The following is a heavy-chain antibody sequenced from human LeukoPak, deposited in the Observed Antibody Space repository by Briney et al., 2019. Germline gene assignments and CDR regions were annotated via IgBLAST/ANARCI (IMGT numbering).Heavy chain of an antibody. CDR1: GFTFSSYA. J-gene: IGHJ4*02. V-gene: IGHV3-23*01. D-gene: IGHD6-19*01. CDR3: AKDLRGWYGNYYFDY. CDR2: ISGSGGST. Sequence: GGSLRLSCAASGFTFSSYAMSWVRQAPGKGLEWVSAISGSGGSTFYADSVKGRFTISRDNSKNTLYLQMNSLRAEDTAVYYCAKDLRGWYGNYYFDYWGQGTLVTVSS.